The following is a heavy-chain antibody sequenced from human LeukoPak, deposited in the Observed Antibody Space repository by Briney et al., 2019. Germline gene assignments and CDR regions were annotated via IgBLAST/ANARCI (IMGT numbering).Heavy chain of an antibody. CDR1: GYTFTGYY. D-gene: IGHD6-6*01. V-gene: IGHV1-8*03. CDR2: INPNSGNT. J-gene: IGHJ3*02. CDR3: AIVYRQLVLRLLTSAQSDAFDI. Sequence: GASVKVSCKASGYTFTGYYMHWVRQAPGQGLEWMGWINPNSGNTGYAQKFQGRVTITRNTSISTAYMELSSLRSEDTAVYYCAIVYRQLVLRLLTSAQSDAFDIWGQGTMVTVSS.